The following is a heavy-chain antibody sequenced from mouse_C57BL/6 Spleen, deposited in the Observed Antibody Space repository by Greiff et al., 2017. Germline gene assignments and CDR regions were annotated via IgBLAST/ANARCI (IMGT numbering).Heavy chain of an antibody. CDR2: INPNNGGT. D-gene: IGHD1-1*01. V-gene: IGHV1-26*01. J-gene: IGHJ1*03. CDR1: GYTFTDYY. Sequence: EVQLQQSGPELVKPGASVKISCKASGYTFTDYYMNWVKQSHGKSLEWIGDINPNNGGTSYNQKFKGKATLTVDKSSSTAYMERRSLTSEDSAVYYCAREDDYYGSSYWYFDVWGTGTTVTVSS. CDR3: AREDDYYGSSYWYFDV.